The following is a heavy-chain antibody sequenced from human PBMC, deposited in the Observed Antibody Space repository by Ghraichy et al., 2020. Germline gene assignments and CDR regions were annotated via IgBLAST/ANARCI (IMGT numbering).Heavy chain of an antibody. D-gene: IGHD6-19*01. CDR2: ISGGGTST. J-gene: IGHJ3*02. CDR3: AKAYSSGWYSLAPNAFNI. CDR1: GFSFSSYA. V-gene: IGHV3-23*01. Sequence: GGSLRLSCAASGFSFSSYAMSWVRQAPGKGLEWVSAISGGGTSTYYADSVKGRFTISRDNSKNTLYLQMNSLRAGDTAVYYCAKAYSSGWYSLAPNAFNIWGQGTMVTVSS.